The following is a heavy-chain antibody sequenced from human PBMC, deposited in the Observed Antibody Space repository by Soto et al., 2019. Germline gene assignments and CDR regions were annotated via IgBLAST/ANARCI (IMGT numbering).Heavy chain of an antibody. CDR1: GGTISSSSYS. J-gene: IGHJ4*02. CDR2: VYYSGST. V-gene: IGHV4-39*01. Sequence: PSETLSLTCTVSGGTISSSSYSWGWIRQPPGKGLEWIGTVYYSGSTDCNPSLKSRVTISVDTSKNQFSLKLESVTAADTAVYYCARHFSVDYFDYWGQGALVTVSS. CDR3: ARHFSVDYFDY.